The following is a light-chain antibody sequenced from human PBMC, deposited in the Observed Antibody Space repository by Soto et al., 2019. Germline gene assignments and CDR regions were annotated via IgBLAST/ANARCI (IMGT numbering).Light chain of an antibody. J-gene: IGKJ4*01. V-gene: IGKV1-39*01. CDR3: QQSSTAPLT. CDR2: GAS. CDR1: QTIYHY. Sequence: DVRMTQSPSSLSASVGDRVTITCRASQTIYHYLNWYQQKPGKAPKLLIYGASSLQSGVPSRFSGSGFGTDFALTISSLQPEDSATYFCQQSSTAPLTFGDGTKVEIK.